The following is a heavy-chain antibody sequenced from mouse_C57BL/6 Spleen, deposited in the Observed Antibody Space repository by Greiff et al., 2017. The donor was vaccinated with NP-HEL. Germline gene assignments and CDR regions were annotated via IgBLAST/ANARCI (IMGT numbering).Heavy chain of an antibody. J-gene: IGHJ4*01. CDR3: ARSLYAMDD. Sequence: VQLQQSGPELVKPGASVKISCKASGYTFTDYYMNWVKQSPGKSLEWIGDINPNNGGTSYNQKFKGKATLTVDKSSSTAYMELRSLTSEDSAVYYCARSLYAMDDWGQGTSVTVSS. CDR1: GYTFTDYY. V-gene: IGHV1-26*01. CDR2: INPNNGGT.